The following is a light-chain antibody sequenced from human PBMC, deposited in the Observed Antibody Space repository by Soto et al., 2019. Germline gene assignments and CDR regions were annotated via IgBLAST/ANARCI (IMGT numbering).Light chain of an antibody. V-gene: IGLV2-14*01. CDR3: NSYTTLSNRV. J-gene: IGLJ1*01. CDR1: SSDIGGYNY. CDR2: EVT. Sequence: QSVLTQPPSASGSPGQSVTISCTGSSSDIGGYNYVSWYQQRPGKVPKLIIYEVTNRPSGVSNRFSGSKSGNTASLTISGLQAEDEANYYCNSYTTLSNRVFGTGTKVTVL.